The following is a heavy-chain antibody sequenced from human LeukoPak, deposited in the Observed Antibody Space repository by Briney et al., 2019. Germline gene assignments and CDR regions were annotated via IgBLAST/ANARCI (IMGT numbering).Heavy chain of an antibody. Sequence: GGSLRLSCAASGFSLSSYGMSWVRQAPGKGLEWVSLISGSGGSTYYADSVKGRFTISRDNAKNSLYLQMNSLRAEDTAVYYCARENSGSRGNRYFDYWGQGTLVTVSS. V-gene: IGHV3-23*01. D-gene: IGHD1-26*01. CDR2: ISGSGGST. CDR3: ARENSGSRGNRYFDY. J-gene: IGHJ4*02. CDR1: GFSLSSYG.